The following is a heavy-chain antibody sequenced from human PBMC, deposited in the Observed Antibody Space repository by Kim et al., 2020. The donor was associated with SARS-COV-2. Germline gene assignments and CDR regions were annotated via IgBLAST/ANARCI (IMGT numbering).Heavy chain of an antibody. Sequence: RKYYADSVDGRFTVSRDYSNNTLYLQMNSLRAEDTALYYCARESSGYPDFWGQGTLVTVSS. V-gene: IGHV3-33*01. D-gene: IGHD3-22*01. J-gene: IGHJ4*02. CDR2: RK. CDR3: ARESSGYPDF.